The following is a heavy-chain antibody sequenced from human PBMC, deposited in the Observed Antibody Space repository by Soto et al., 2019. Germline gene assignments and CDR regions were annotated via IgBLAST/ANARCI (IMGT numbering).Heavy chain of an antibody. J-gene: IGHJ4*02. CDR2: ISGTGYNT. CDR1: GFTFTSYA. V-gene: IGHV3-23*01. Sequence: EVQLLESGGGLVQPGGSLRLSCAASGFTFTSYAMNWVRLAPGKGLEWVSAISGTGYNTYYADSVKGRFTISRDNTKNTLYLQMNSLRAEDTAVYYCAKAGFSSSWSPTYFDYWGQGTLATVSS. D-gene: IGHD6-13*01. CDR3: AKAGFSSSWSPTYFDY.